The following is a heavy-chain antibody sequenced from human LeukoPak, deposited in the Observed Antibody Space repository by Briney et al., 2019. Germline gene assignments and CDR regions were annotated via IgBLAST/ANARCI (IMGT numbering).Heavy chain of an antibody. J-gene: IGHJ4*02. D-gene: IGHD3-22*01. CDR3: ATPLDYDIRGYYKI. Sequence: SDPLPLTRTFSGGPISSRSYYWGWIRQPPGKGLERIGRIYYSRIPYYNPSLKSQVTISVDTSNIQFSLKLSSVPPADTAVYYCATPLDYDIRGYYKIWGQGTLVTVPS. V-gene: IGHV4-39*01. CDR1: GGPISSRSYY. CDR2: IYYSRIP.